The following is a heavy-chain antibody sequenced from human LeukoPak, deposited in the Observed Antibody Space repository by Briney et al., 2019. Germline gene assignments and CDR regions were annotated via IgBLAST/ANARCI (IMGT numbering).Heavy chain of an antibody. Sequence: ASVKVSCKASGYTFTSYAMHWVRQAPGQRLEWMGWINAGNGNTKYSQEFQGRVTITRDTSASTAYMELSSLRSEDMAVYYCARASGYGDYYFDYWGQGTLVTVSS. CDR1: GYTFTSYA. CDR2: INAGNGNT. V-gene: IGHV1-3*03. J-gene: IGHJ4*02. D-gene: IGHD4-17*01. CDR3: ARASGYGDYYFDY.